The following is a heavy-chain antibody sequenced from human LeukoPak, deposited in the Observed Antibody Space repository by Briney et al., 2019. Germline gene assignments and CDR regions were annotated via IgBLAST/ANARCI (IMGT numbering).Heavy chain of an antibody. CDR1: GFTFSNYW. CDR2: INTDGTTT. J-gene: IGHJ4*02. Sequence: GGSLRLSCAASGFTFSNYWMHWVRQAPGKGLVWVSRINTDGTTTNYADSVKGRFTISRDNAQKTLYLQMNSLRAEDTAVYYCARAVSTSLRSTAYWGQGTLVTVSS. V-gene: IGHV3-74*01. CDR3: ARAVSTSLRSTAY. D-gene: IGHD1-1*01.